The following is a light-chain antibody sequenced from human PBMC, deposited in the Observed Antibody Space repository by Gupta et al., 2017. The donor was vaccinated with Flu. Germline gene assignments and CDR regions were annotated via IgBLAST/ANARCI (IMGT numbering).Light chain of an antibody. Sequence: QSLLAQPPSASGTPGQRVTITCSGSTPNVGSNAVNWYQQVPGTSPKLLIYSSNKRPSGVPDRLAGSKSGTSAALAIRGLQSEDEADYYCEAWEDSRNGHYVFGTGTKVTVL. CDR3: EAWEDSRNGHYV. J-gene: IGLJ1*01. V-gene: IGLV1-44*01. CDR2: SSN. CDR1: TPNVGSNA.